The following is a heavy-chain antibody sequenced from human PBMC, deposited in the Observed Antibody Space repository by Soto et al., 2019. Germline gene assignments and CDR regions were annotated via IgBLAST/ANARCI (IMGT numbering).Heavy chain of an antibody. CDR3: AKDRRVTYCSGDSCYGGYYGMDV. Sequence: SETLSLTCTVSGVSSSSFHWHWIRQPPGKGLEWIGYVYESGNTKYNPSLRGRVIMSVDTSKKQVSLKLSSVTAADTAVYYCAKDRRVTYCSGDSCYGGYYGMDVWGQGTTVTVSS. CDR2: VYESGNT. V-gene: IGHV4-59*01. D-gene: IGHD2-15*01. J-gene: IGHJ6*02. CDR1: GVSSSSFH.